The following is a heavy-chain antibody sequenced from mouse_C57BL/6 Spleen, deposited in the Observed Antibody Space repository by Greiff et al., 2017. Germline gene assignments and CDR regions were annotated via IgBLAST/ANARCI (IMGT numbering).Heavy chain of an antibody. CDR3: ASITTVVGPFDY. V-gene: IGHV1-50*01. Sequence: VQLQQPGAELVKPGASVKLSCKASGYTFTSYWMQWVKQRPGQGLEWIGEIDPSDSYTNYNQKFKGKATLTVDTSSSTAYMQLSSLTSEDSAVYYCASITTVVGPFDYWGQGTTLTVSS. D-gene: IGHD1-1*01. CDR1: GYTFTSYW. J-gene: IGHJ2*01. CDR2: IDPSDSYT.